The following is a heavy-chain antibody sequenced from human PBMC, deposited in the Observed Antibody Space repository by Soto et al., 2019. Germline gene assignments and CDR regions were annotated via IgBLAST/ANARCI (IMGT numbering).Heavy chain of an antibody. CDR3: IRDMKNSYYFEAGH. CDR1: GFTFGDSA. Sequence: EVQVVESGGGLVQPGQSLRLSCFASGFTFGDSAFSWVRQAPGKGLEWVGFIRTKTFGGTAEYAASVKDRFSISRDDSKSIAYLQMNSLKPEDTAVYYCIRDMKNSYYFEAGHWGQGTLVTVSS. V-gene: IGHV3-49*04. J-gene: IGHJ4*02. CDR2: IRTKTFGGTA. D-gene: IGHD5-18*01.